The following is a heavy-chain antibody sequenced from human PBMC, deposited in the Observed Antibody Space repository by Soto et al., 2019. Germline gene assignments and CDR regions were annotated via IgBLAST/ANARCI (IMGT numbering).Heavy chain of an antibody. D-gene: IGHD5-12*01. Sequence: QVPLVQSGAEVKKPGSSVKVSCKASGGTFSSYTISWVRQAPGQGLEWMGRIIPILGIANYAQKFQGRVTITADKSTSTAYMELSSLRSEDTAVYYCARDLDIVATTTPAYWGQGTLVTVSS. J-gene: IGHJ4*02. CDR3: ARDLDIVATTTPAY. CDR1: GGTFSSYT. V-gene: IGHV1-69*08. CDR2: IIPILGIA.